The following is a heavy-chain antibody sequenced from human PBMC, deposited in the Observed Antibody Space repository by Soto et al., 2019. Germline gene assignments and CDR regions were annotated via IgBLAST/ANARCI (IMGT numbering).Heavy chain of an antibody. J-gene: IGHJ4*02. D-gene: IGHD6-13*01. CDR2: IYYSGST. V-gene: IGHV4-30-4*01. CDR1: GGSISSYY. CDR3: ASRHSSPYFDY. Sequence: TLSLTCTVSGGSISSYYWSWIRRPPGKGLEWIGSIYYSGSTYYNPSLKSRVTISVDTSKNQFSLKLNSVTAADTAVYYCASRHSSPYFDYWGQGTLVTVSS.